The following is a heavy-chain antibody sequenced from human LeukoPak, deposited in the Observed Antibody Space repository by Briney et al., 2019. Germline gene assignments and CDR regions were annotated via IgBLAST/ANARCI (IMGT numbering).Heavy chain of an antibody. Sequence: ASVKVSCKASGYTFTGYYMHWVRQAHGQGLEWMGWINPNSGGTNYAQKFQGRVTMTRDTSISTAYMELSRLKSDDTAVYYCARGRQVFGVVNNWFDPWGQGTLVTVSS. J-gene: IGHJ5*02. CDR2: INPNSGGT. CDR1: GYTFTGYY. CDR3: ARGRQVFGVVNNWFDP. V-gene: IGHV1-2*02. D-gene: IGHD3-3*01.